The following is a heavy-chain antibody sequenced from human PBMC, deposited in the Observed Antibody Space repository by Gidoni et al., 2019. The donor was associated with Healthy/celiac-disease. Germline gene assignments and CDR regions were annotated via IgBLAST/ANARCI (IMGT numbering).Heavy chain of an antibody. CDR3: ARHAGDITMIVVVNNPYYFDY. CDR2: IDPSDSYT. J-gene: IGHJ4*02. D-gene: IGHD3-22*01. V-gene: IGHV5-10-1*03. Sequence: EVQLVQSGAEVKKPGESLSISCKGSGYSFTICWSSWVRQMPGKGLEWMGRIDPSDSYTNYSPSFQGHVTISADKSISTAYLQWSSLKASDTAMYYCARHAGDITMIVVVNNPYYFDYWGQGTLVTVSS. CDR1: GYSFTICW.